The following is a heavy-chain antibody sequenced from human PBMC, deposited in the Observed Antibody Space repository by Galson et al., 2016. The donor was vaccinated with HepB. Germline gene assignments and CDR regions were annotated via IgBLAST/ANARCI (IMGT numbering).Heavy chain of an antibody. D-gene: IGHD7-27*01. J-gene: IGHJ4*02. CDR2: MYHSGYT. Sequence: SETLSLTCAVSGGSFTNNNWWSWVRQPPGKGLEWIGEMYHSGYTNYNPSLKSRVTMSVDKSKNQFSLRLFAVTAADTAVYPCVRVWGKYFDYWGQGALVTVSS. CDR3: VRVWGKYFDY. V-gene: IGHV4-4*02. CDR1: GGSFTNNNW.